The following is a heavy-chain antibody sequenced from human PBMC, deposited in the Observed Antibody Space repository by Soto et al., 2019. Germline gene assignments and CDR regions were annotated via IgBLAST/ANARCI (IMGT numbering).Heavy chain of an antibody. CDR2: IDNGGNT. Sequence: PSETLSLTCTVSGRTFNINAGFRYLAWIRQPPGKGLEWIGSIDNGGNTHYNAPLKSRVIISADTSKNQFSLSLNSVTAADTAVYYCVKRSLLMAPTWGQGIQVTVSS. CDR1: GRTFNINAGFRY. J-gene: IGHJ4*02. D-gene: IGHD1-26*01. CDR3: VKRSLLMAPT. V-gene: IGHV4-39*01.